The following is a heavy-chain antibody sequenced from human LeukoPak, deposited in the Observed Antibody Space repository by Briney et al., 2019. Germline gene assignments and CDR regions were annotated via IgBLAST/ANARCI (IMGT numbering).Heavy chain of an antibody. V-gene: IGHV3-64*04. D-gene: IGHD5-12*01. Sequence: GGSLRLSCSASGFTFSTYAMHWVRQAPGKGLEYVSAISTNGGSTYYADSVRGRFTISRNNARNSLSLQMNSLRTEDTAVYFCVRVAGQHRYEKYYFDHWGQGALVTVSS. J-gene: IGHJ4*02. CDR3: VRVAGQHRYEKYYFDH. CDR2: ISTNGGST. CDR1: GFTFSTYA.